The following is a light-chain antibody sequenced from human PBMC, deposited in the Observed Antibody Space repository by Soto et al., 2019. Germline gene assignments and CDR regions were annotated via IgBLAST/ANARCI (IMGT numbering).Light chain of an antibody. CDR2: DAS. V-gene: IGKV1-5*01. Sequence: DIQMTQSPSTLSASVGDRVTITCRASQRISSWLAWYQQKPGKAPKLLIYDASSLESGVPSRFSGSGSGTEFTLTVSSLQPDDFATYCCHQYNSYPYTFGQGTKLQIK. CDR1: QRISSW. CDR3: HQYNSYPYT. J-gene: IGKJ2*01.